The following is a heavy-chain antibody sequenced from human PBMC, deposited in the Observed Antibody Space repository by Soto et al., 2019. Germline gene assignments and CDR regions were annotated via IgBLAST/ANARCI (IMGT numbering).Heavy chain of an antibody. D-gene: IGHD3-16*01. CDR1: GYTFTGYY. CDR3: ARHYDYVSGIDC. J-gene: IGHJ4*02. V-gene: IGHV1-2*02. Sequence: ASVKVSCKASGYTFTGYYMHWVRQAPGQGLEWMGWIHPNSGATNYAQKFQGRVTMTRDTSISTAYMELSRLTSDDTAVYYCARHYDYVSGIDCWGQGTLVTVSS. CDR2: IHPNSGAT.